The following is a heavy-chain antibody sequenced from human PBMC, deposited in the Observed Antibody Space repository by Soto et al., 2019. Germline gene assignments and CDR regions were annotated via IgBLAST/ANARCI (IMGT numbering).Heavy chain of an antibody. CDR1: GYSFTSYW. Sequence: GESLKISCKGSGYSFTSYWIGWVRQMPGKGLEWMGIIYPGDSDTRYSPSFQGQVTISADKSISTAYLQWSSLKASDTVMYYCARLAGTGNYYYYGMDVWGQGTTVTVSS. D-gene: IGHD6-19*01. CDR3: ARLAGTGNYYYYGMDV. CDR2: IYPGDSDT. J-gene: IGHJ6*02. V-gene: IGHV5-51*01.